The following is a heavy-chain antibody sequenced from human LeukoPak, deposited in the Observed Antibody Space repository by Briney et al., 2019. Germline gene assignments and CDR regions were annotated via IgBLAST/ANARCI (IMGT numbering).Heavy chain of an antibody. Sequence: GGSLRLSCAASGFAVSTSSMSWVRQAPGKGLEWLSVIYSGASTDYADSVKGRFTISRHNSRNTLYLQLNSLRADDTAVYYCARVISYFDYWGQGTVVTVPS. CDR3: ARVISYFDY. D-gene: IGHD3/OR15-3a*01. V-gene: IGHV3-53*04. J-gene: IGHJ4*02. CDR1: GFAVSTSS. CDR2: IYSGAST.